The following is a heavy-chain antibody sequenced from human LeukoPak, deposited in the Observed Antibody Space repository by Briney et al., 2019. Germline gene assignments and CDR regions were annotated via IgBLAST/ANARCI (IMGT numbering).Heavy chain of an antibody. D-gene: IGHD3-9*01. J-gene: IGHJ5*02. Sequence: GGTLRSSCVATGFSLRIHWRNGCRQAPGKEREWLAIIKQDGSEKHYKGSVEGRFTISRANAKNSLHLQMNSLKAEDTAVNYGVGGSGYLIKSWGQGTLVTVSS. CDR2: IKQDGSEK. CDR3: VGGSGYLIKS. V-gene: IGHV3-7*01. CDR1: GFSLRIHW.